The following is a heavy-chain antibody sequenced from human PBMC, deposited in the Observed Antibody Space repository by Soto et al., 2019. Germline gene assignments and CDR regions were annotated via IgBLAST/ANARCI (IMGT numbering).Heavy chain of an antibody. CDR1: GGSISSSRCH. CDR2: IKYSGTT. D-gene: IGHD6-19*01. V-gene: IGHV4-39*01. Sequence: SETLSLTCTVSGGSISSSRCHWGWIRQPPGKGLEWIASIKYSGTTFYNPSLKSRVTMSVEKSNNQFSLKLTSVTAADTAVYYCASQGGWYVDYWGQGTLVTVSS. CDR3: ASQGGWYVDY. J-gene: IGHJ4*02.